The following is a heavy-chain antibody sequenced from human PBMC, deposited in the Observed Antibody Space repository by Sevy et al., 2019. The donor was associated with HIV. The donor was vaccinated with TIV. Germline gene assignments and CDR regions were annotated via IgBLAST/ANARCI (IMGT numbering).Heavy chain of an antibody. Sequence: GGSLRLSCAASGFMFSSYSVHWVRQAPGKGLEWVAVISYAGSNKYYADSVKGRFTFSRDNSKNTLYLQMNSLRAEDTAVYYCARDVAFTTEYSYGMDVWGQGTTVTVSS. CDR3: ARDVAFTTEYSYGMDV. CDR2: ISYAGSNK. D-gene: IGHD4-17*01. CDR1: GFMFSSYS. J-gene: IGHJ6*02. V-gene: IGHV3-30-3*01.